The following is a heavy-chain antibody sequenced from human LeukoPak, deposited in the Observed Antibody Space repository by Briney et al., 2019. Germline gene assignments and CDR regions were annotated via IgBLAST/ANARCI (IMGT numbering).Heavy chain of an antibody. J-gene: IGHJ4*02. CDR3: ARGRPYSGGYHLDY. Sequence: SQTLSLTCDVSGGSISSGLYSWSWIRQPPGKGLEWIGEINHSGSTNYNPSLKSRVTMSVDTSKNQFFLKLNSVTAADTAVYYCARGRPYSGGYHLDYWGQGTLITVSA. V-gene: IGHV4-30-2*03. CDR1: GGSISSGLYS. CDR2: INHSGST. D-gene: IGHD1-26*01.